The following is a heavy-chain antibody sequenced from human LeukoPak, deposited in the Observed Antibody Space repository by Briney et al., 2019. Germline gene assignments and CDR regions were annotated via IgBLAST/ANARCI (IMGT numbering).Heavy chain of an antibody. D-gene: IGHD5-18*01. J-gene: IGHJ4*02. CDR1: GYTFTSYD. Sequence: EASVKASCKASGYTFTSYDINRVRQATGQGLEWMGWMNPNSGNTGYAQKFQGRVTMTRNTSISTAYMELSSLRSEDTAVYYCARGLRTAMPFDYWGQGTLVTVSS. CDR2: MNPNSGNT. CDR3: ARGLRTAMPFDY. V-gene: IGHV1-8*01.